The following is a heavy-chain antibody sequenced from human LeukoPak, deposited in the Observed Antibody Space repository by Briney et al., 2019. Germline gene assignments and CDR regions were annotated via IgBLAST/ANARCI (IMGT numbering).Heavy chain of an antibody. D-gene: IGHD2-2*01. Sequence: PGGSLRLSCAASGFTFSSYSMNWVREAPGKGLEWFSYISSSSSTIYYADSVKGRFTISRDNAKNSLYLQMNSLRAEDTAVYYCARDYRAFVVVPAAPRYFDYWGQGTLVTVSS. CDR3: ARDYRAFVVVPAAPRYFDY. CDR1: GFTFSSYS. V-gene: IGHV3-48*01. J-gene: IGHJ4*02. CDR2: ISSSSSTI.